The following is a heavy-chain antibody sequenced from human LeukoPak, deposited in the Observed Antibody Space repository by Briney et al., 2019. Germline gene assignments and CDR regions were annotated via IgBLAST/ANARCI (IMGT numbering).Heavy chain of an antibody. CDR3: ARGPRGGGAIILFDY. J-gene: IGHJ4*02. V-gene: IGHV1-18*01. CDR2: ISAYSGNT. Sequence: ASVKVSCKASGYTFTSYGISWVRQAPGQGLEWMGWISAYSGNTNYAQKLQGRVTMTTDTSTSTAYMELRSLRSDDTAVYYCARGPRGGGAIILFDYWGQGTLVTVSS. D-gene: IGHD3-16*02. CDR1: GYTFTSYG.